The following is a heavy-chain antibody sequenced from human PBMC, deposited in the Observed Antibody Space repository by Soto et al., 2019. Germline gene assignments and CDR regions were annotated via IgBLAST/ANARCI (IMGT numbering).Heavy chain of an antibody. J-gene: IGHJ4*02. D-gene: IGHD2-15*01. V-gene: IGHV1-18*01. CDR1: GYTFTSYG. Sequence: ASVKVSCKASGYTFTSYGISWVRQAPGQGLEWMGWISTYNGNTNYAQKLQGRVTMTTDTSTRTGYMELRSLRSDDTAVYYCVRDDQGYSSGGGCYSIDYWGKGSLGTAAS. CDR2: ISTYNGNT. CDR3: VRDDQGYSSGGGCYSIDY.